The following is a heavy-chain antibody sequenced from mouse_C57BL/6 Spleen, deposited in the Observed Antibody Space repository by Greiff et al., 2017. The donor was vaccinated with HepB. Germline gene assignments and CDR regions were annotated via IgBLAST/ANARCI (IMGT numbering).Heavy chain of an antibody. CDR1: GYTFTDYY. CDR2: INPNNGGT. D-gene: IGHD4-1*02. V-gene: IGHV1-26*01. CDR3: ARSQLGRAWFAY. J-gene: IGHJ3*01. Sequence: VQLQQSGPELVKPGASVKISCKASGYTFTDYYMNWVKQSHGKSLEWIGDINPNNGGTSYNQKFKGKATLTVDKSSSTAYMELRSLTSEDSAVYYCARSQLGRAWFAYWGQGTLVTVSA.